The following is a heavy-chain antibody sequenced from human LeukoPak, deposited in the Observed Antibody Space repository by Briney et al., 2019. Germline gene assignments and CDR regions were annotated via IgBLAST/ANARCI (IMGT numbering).Heavy chain of an antibody. CDR2: ISTSSSI. V-gene: IGHV3-69-1*01. CDR3: ARRREPEI. J-gene: IGHJ3*02. D-gene: IGHD1-14*01. CDR1: GFTFSDYS. Sequence: PGGSLRLSCATSGFTFSDYSMNWVRQAPGKGLEWVSSISTSSSIYYADSVRGRFTISRDNAKNSLYLQMDSLRAEDTAVYYCARRREPEIWGQGTMVTVSS.